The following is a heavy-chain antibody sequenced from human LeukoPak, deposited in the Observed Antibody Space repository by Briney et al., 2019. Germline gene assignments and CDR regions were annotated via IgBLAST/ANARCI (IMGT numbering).Heavy chain of an antibody. D-gene: IGHD1-26*01. CDR2: ISSSSSTI. V-gene: IGHV3-48*04. CDR1: GFTFSSYS. CDR3: ARDRGSGSYYVEYFQH. Sequence: GGSLRLSCAASGFTFSSYSMNWVRQAPGKGLEWVSYISSSSSTIYYADSVKGRFTISRDNAKNSLYLQMNSLRAEDTALYYCARDRGSGSYYVEYFQHWGQGTLVTVSS. J-gene: IGHJ1*01.